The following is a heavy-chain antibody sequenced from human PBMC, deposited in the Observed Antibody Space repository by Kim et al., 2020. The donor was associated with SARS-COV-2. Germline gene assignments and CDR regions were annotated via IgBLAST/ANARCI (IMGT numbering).Heavy chain of an antibody. V-gene: IGHV4-39*01. D-gene: IGHD3-9*01. CDR2: IYYSGST. CDR1: GGSISSSSNY. Sequence: SETLSLTCTVSGGSISSSSNYWGWIRQPPGKGLEWIGSIYYSGSTYYNPSLKSRVTISVDTSKNQFSLKLSPVTAADTAVYYCAGKGDGGYYDIFVIWGQGTMVTVSS. CDR3: AGKGDGGYYDIFVI. J-gene: IGHJ3*02.